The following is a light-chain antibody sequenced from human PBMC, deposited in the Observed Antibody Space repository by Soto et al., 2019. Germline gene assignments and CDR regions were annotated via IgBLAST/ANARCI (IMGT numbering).Light chain of an antibody. CDR1: NSDFGGYPY. CDR3: SSYTSSSTLGV. V-gene: IGLV2-14*01. Sequence: QSALTQPASVSGSPGQSITISCTGTNSDFGGYPYVSWYQQHPGKAPKLIIYDVSTRPSGVSNRFSASKSGNTASLTISGLQADDEADYYCSSYTSSSTLGVFGGGTKVTVL. J-gene: IGLJ2*01. CDR2: DVS.